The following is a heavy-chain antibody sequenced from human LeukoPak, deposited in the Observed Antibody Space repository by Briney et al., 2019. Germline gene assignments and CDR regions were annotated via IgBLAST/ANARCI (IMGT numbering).Heavy chain of an antibody. CDR1: GFTFSTYA. J-gene: IGHJ4*02. CDR3: ARDRETGSDFDY. Sequence: GGSLRLSCAASGFTFSTYAMHWVRQAPGKGLEWVSSISSSSSYIYYADSVKGRFTISRDNAKNSLYLQMNSLRAEDTAVYYCARDRETGSDFDYWGQGTLVTVSS. V-gene: IGHV3-21*01. D-gene: IGHD1-1*01. CDR2: ISSSSSYI.